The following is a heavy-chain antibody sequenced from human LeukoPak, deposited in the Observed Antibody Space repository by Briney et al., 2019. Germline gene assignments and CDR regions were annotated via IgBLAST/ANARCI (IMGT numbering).Heavy chain of an antibody. CDR2: FDPEDGET. CDR3: ARGTPSYRPYNWFDP. J-gene: IGHJ5*02. Sequence: ASVKVSCKVSGYTLTELSMHWVRQAPGKGLEWMGGFDPEDGETIYAQKFQGRVTMTEDTSTDTAYMELSSLRSEDTAVYYCARGTPSYRPYNWFDPWAREPWSPSPQ. CDR1: GYTLTELS. V-gene: IGHV1-24*01. D-gene: IGHD1-26*01.